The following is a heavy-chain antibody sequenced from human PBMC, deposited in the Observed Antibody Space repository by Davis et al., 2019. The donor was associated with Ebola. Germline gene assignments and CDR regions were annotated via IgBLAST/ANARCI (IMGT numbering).Heavy chain of an antibody. Sequence: GESLKISCAASGFTFSDYYMSWIRQAPGKGLEWVSYISSSGSTIYYADSVKGRFTISRDNAKNSLYLQMNSLRAEDTAVYYCARNLRSWYFDLWGRGTLVTVSS. CDR2: ISSSGSTI. V-gene: IGHV3-11*04. CDR3: ARNLRSWYFDL. J-gene: IGHJ2*01. CDR1: GFTFSDYY. D-gene: IGHD5-12*01.